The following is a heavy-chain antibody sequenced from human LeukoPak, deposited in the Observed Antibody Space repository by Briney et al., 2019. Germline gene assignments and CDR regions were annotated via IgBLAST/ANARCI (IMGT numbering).Heavy chain of an antibody. V-gene: IGHV4-30-4*08. CDR1: GGSISSGGYY. J-gene: IGHJ5*02. Sequence: SQTLSLTCTVSGGSISSGGYYWSWIRQHPGMGLEWIGYIYYSGSTYYNPSLKSRVTISVDTSKNQFSLKLSSVTAADTAVYYCARDTVYYDFWSGYSTYNWFDPWGQGTLVTVSS. D-gene: IGHD3-3*01. CDR2: IYYSGST. CDR3: ARDTVYYDFWSGYSTYNWFDP.